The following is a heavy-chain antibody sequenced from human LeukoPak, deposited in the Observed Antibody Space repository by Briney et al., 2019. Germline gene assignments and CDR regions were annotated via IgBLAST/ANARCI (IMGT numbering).Heavy chain of an antibody. D-gene: IGHD2-8*01. CDR2: INPNSGGP. CDR1: GYTFTGYF. J-gene: IGHJ4*02. V-gene: IGHV1-2*02. CDR3: ARSRGYCTNGVCYREFDY. Sequence: GASVKVSCKASGYTFTGYFMHWVRQAPGQGLEWMGWINPNSGGPNYAQKFQGRVTMTRDTSISTAYMELSGLRSDDTAVYYCARSRGYCTNGVCYREFDYWGQGTLVTVSS.